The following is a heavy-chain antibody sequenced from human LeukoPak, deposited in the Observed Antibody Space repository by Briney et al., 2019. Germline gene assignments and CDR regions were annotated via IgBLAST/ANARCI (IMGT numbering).Heavy chain of an antibody. CDR3: ARVKRDCSGGSCYSYDY. CDR1: RFTFNTYA. CDR2: ISGNGDIT. D-gene: IGHD2-15*01. V-gene: IGHV3-23*01. Sequence: PGGSLRLSCVASRFTFNTYAVNLVRQAPGKGLEWVSAISGNGDITYYADSVRGRFTISRDNSKNTLYLQMNSLRAEDTAVYYCARVKRDCSGGSCYSYDYWGQGTLVTVSS. J-gene: IGHJ4*02.